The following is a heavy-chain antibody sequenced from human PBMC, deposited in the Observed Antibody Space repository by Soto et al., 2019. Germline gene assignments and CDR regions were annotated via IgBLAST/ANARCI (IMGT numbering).Heavy chain of an antibody. D-gene: IGHD3-16*01. CDR1: GFTFSSYA. V-gene: IGHV3-23*01. CDR2: ISGSGGST. CDR3: EKDGGRWPNYYYYGMDV. Sequence: GGSLRLSCAASGFTFSSYAVSWVRQAPGKGLEWVSAISGSGGSTYYADSVKGRFTISRDNSKNTLYLQMNSLRAEDTAVYYCEKDGGRWPNYYYYGMDVWGQGTTVTVSS. J-gene: IGHJ6*02.